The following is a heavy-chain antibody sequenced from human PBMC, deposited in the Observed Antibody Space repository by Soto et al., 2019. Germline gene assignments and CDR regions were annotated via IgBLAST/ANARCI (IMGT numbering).Heavy chain of an antibody. Sequence: QVQLVQSGAEVKKPGASVKVSCKASGYTFTSYAISWVRQAPGQGLEWMGWISAYNGNTNYAQKLQGRVTMTTDTSTSTAYREVRRLRYDDTAVYDCERDTRYFWRGYYFDYWGQGTLVTVSS. CDR1: GYTFTSYA. D-gene: IGHD3-3*01. V-gene: IGHV1-18*01. CDR3: ERDTRYFWRGYYFDY. CDR2: ISAYNGNT. J-gene: IGHJ4*02.